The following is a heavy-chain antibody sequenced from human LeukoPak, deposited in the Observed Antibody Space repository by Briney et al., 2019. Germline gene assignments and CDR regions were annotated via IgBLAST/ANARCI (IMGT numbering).Heavy chain of an antibody. CDR3: ERIPNNAGFPNWFDP. CDR2: ITSSSGKI. CDR1: GYSFTYST. V-gene: IGHV3-21*01. Sequence: KTGGSLRLSCAASGYSFTYSTMNWVRLAPGKGLEWVSSITSSSGKIYYSDSVRGRFTVSRDNAKNSLYLQMNSLIAEDSAVYYCERIPNNAGFPNWFDPWGQGTLVSVSS. D-gene: IGHD3-9*01. J-gene: IGHJ5*02.